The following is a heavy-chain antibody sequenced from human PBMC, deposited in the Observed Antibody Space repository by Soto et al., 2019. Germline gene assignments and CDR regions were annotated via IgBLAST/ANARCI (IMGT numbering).Heavy chain of an antibody. D-gene: IGHD6-19*01. CDR3: ACTICSSGSVSDS. V-gene: IGHV4-39*01. J-gene: IGHJ5*01. Sequence: SETLSLTCTVSGGSISSSSYYWGWIRQPPGKGLAWIGSIYYVRSTNYNPPPKRRVPISIETAKNQSSLKLSSVTAADTAVYYFACTICSSGSVSDSWGQGTLVTVSS. CDR2: IYYVRST. CDR1: GGSISSSSYY.